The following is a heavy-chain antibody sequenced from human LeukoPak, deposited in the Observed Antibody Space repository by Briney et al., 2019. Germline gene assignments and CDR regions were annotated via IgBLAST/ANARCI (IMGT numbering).Heavy chain of an antibody. D-gene: IGHD3-10*01. V-gene: IGHV3-23*01. Sequence: GGSLRLSCAASGFTFSSYAMSWVRQPPGKGLEWVSGISGSGGSTYYADSVKGRFTISRDNSKNTLYLQMNSLRAEDTAVYYCAKERYGSGSYYFDYWGQGTLVTVSS. CDR2: ISGSGGST. CDR3: AKERYGSGSYYFDY. CDR1: GFTFSSYA. J-gene: IGHJ4*02.